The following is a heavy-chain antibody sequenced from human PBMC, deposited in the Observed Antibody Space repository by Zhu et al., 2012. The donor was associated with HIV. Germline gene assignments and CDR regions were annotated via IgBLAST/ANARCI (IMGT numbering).Heavy chain of an antibody. CDR2: IYYSGST. Sequence: QVQLQESGPGLVKPSETLSLTCTVSGGSISSSSYYWGWIRQPPGKGLEWIGSIYYSGSTYYNPSLKSRVTISVDTSKNQFSLKLSSVTAADTAVYYCARHRGAAAGSYWGQGTLVTVSS. CDR3: ARHRGAAAGSY. D-gene: IGHD6-13*01. CDR1: GGSISSSSYY. V-gene: IGHV4-39*01. J-gene: IGHJ4*02.